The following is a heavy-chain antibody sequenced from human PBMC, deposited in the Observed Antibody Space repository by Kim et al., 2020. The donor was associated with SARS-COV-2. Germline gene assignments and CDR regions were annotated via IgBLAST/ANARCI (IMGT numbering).Heavy chain of an antibody. CDR1: GFTFSTYA. V-gene: IGHV3-30*04. CDR3: ARDKKDGEWVISRAFDY. Sequence: GGSLRLSCAASGFTFSTYAMHWVRQAPGKGLEWVAVISYDGINIYYGDSVKGRFTISRDNSKNTLYLQMYSLIAENTTDYFCARDKKDGEWVISRAFDYWGKRTVVTVST. D-gene: IGHD3-22*01. J-gene: IGHJ4*02. CDR2: ISYDGINI.